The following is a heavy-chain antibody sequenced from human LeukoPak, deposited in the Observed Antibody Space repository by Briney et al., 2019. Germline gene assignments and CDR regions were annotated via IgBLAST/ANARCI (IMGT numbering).Heavy chain of an antibody. D-gene: IGHD2-21*01. J-gene: IGHJ4*02. CDR1: GGSFSGYY. V-gene: IGHV4-34*01. CDR3: ARPGRTTSFAVVRVKFDY. CDR2: INHSGST. Sequence: SETLSLTCAVYGGSFSGYYWSWIRQPPGKGLEWIGEINHSGSTNYNPSLKSRVTISVDTSKNQFSLKLSSVTAADTAVYYCARPGRTTSFAVVRVKFDYWGQGTLVTVSS.